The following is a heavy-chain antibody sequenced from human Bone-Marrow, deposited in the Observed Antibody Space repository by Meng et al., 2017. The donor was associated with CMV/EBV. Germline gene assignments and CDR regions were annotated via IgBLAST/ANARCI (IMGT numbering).Heavy chain of an antibody. Sequence: DSVKVSFKASGNTFTSYDINWVRQATGQGLEWMGWMNPNSGNAGYAQKFQGRVTMNWNTSISTAYMELCSRRAGDTAVYYCARYSSIPFDFWGQGTLATVSS. V-gene: IGHV1-8*01. J-gene: IGHJ4*02. D-gene: IGHD6-13*01. CDR2: MNPNSGNA. CDR3: ARYSSIPFDF. CDR1: GNTFTSYD.